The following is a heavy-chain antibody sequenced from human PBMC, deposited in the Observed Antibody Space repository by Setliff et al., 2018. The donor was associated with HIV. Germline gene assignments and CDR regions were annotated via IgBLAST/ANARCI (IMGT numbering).Heavy chain of an antibody. D-gene: IGHD1-26*01. CDR2: IYYSGNT. Sequence: PSETLSLTCTVSGGSISSHYWAWIRQSPGKGLEWIGYIYYSGNTNYSPSLKSRVTISVHTSKNQFSLRLRSVTAADTAVYYCARGWGDNSFDSWGQGTLVTVSS. V-gene: IGHV4-59*11. CDR3: ARGWGDNSFDS. J-gene: IGHJ5*01. CDR1: GGSISSHY.